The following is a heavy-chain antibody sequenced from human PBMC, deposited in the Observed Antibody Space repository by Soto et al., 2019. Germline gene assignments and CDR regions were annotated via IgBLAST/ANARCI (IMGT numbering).Heavy chain of an antibody. V-gene: IGHV1-69*01. CDR1: GGTFSSYA. D-gene: IGHD2-2*01. J-gene: IGHJ6*02. Sequence: QVQLVQSGAEVKKPGSSVKVSCKASGGTFSSYAISWVRQAPGQGLEWMGGIIPISETTNYAQKFQGRVTITADESKSTAYMELSSLRSEDTAVYYCARSQGSSTSLAIYYYYYYGTDLWGQGTTVTVSS. CDR3: ARSQGSSTSLAIYYYYYYGTDL. CDR2: IIPISETT.